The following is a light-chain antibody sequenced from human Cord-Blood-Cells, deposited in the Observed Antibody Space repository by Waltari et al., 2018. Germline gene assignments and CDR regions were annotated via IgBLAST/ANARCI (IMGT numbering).Light chain of an antibody. V-gene: IGKV1-39*01. CDR1: QSISSY. CDR2: AAS. J-gene: IGKJ2*01. CDR3: QQSYSTPPYT. Sequence: DIQMTQSPSSLSASVGDRVTITCRASQSISSYLNWYQQKPGKAPKLLIYAASSLQIGVPSRFSGSRSGTDFTLTISSLQPEDFATYYCQQSYSTPPYTFGQGTKLEIK.